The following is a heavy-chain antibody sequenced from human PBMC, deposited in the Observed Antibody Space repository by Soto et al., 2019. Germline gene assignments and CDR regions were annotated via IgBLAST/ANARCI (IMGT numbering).Heavy chain of an antibody. J-gene: IGHJ4*02. Sequence: QLVQSGAEVQKPGASVQVSCKASGGTYSNYAISWVRQAPGQGLEWMGAIIPIIGSTDNAQKFQGRVSLTAEESTSTVYMVLGSLTSEDTAVYYCAQVGATGTYWGQGTLVTVSS. V-gene: IGHV1-69*01. CDR2: IIPIIGST. CDR3: AQVGATGTY. D-gene: IGHD1-26*01. CDR1: GGTYSNYA.